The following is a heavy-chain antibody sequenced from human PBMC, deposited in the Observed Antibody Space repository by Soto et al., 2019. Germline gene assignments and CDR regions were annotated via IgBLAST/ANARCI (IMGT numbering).Heavy chain of an antibody. J-gene: IGHJ4*02. CDR1: GGTFSSYT. D-gene: IGHD6-13*01. CDR3: ARDSIAAAGTDY. Sequence: SVKVSCKASGGTFSSYTIAWVRQAPGQGLEWMGEIIPLFGTTNYVEKFQGRLTITADASTSTAYMELSSLRSEDTAMYSCARDSIAAAGTDYWGQGPLVTVSS. V-gene: IGHV1-69*13. CDR2: IIPLFGTT.